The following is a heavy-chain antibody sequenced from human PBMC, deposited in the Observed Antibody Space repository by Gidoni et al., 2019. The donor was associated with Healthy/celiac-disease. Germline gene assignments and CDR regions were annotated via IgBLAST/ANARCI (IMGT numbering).Heavy chain of an antibody. CDR2: ISSSSTYI. J-gene: IGHJ4*02. V-gene: IGHV3-21*01. D-gene: IGHD1-26*01. Sequence: EVQLVESGGGLVKPGGSLRLSCPASGFTFSRYSMNWVRQAPGKGLEWVSSISSSSTYIYYADSVKGRFTISRDNAKNSLYLQMNSLRAEDTAVYYCARDLSYSGSYWNFDYWGQGILVTVSS. CDR3: ARDLSYSGSYWNFDY. CDR1: GFTFSRYS.